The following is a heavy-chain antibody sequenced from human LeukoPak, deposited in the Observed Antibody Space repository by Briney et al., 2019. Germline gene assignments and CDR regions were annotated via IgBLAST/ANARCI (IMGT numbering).Heavy chain of an antibody. CDR3: ARMARAAAAYFDY. J-gene: IGHJ4*02. D-gene: IGHD6-13*01. V-gene: IGHV1-2*02. CDR2: INPNSGGT. CDR1: GYTFTDYY. Sequence: ASVKVSCKASGYTFTDYYMHWVRQAPGQGLEWMGWINPNSGGTNYAQKFQGRVTMTRDTSIDTAYMDLSRLRSDDTAVYYCARMARAAAAYFDYWGQGTLVTVSS.